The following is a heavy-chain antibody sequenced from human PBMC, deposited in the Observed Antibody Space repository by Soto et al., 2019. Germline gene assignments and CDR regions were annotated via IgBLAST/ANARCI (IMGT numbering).Heavy chain of an antibody. CDR1: GFTFSSYA. CDR2: ISGSGGST. J-gene: IGHJ4*02. Sequence: EVQLLESGGGLVQPGGSLRLSCAASGFTFSSYAMTWVRQAPGKGLEWVSGISGSGGSTYSADSVKGRFTISRDNSKNTLYLQMNSLRAEDTAVYYCAKDVKYQLLSFDYWGQGTLVTVSS. D-gene: IGHD2-2*01. CDR3: AKDVKYQLLSFDY. V-gene: IGHV3-23*01.